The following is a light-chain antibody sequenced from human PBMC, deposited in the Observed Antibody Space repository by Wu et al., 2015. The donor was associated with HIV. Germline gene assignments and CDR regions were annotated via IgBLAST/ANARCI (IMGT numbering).Light chain of an antibody. CDR1: QDIFTY. V-gene: IGKV1-12*01. CDR2: DAS. CDR3: QQLNSFPLT. J-gene: IGKJ5*01. Sequence: SXSASIGDRVNITCRASQDIFTYLAWYQQTPGKAPRVLIYDASTLQSGVSSRFSGSGSGAHFTLTVSGLQREDFAVYFCQQLNSFPLTFGQGSRLEI.